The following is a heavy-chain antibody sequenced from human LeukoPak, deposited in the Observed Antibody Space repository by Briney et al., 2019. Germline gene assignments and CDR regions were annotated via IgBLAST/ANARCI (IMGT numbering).Heavy chain of an antibody. D-gene: IGHD5-18*01. CDR3: ARDSSRYSYGRHFDY. V-gene: IGHV4-59*01. J-gene: IGHJ4*02. CDR2: IYYSGST. CDR1: GGSISSYY. Sequence: SETLSLTCTVSGGSISSYYWSWIRQPPGKGPEWIGYIYYSGSTNYNPSLKSRVTISVDTSKNQFSLKLSSVTAADTAVYYCARDSSRYSYGRHFDYWGQGTLVTVSS.